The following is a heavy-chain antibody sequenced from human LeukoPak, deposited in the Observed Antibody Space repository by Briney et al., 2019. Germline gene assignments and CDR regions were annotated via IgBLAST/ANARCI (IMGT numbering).Heavy chain of an antibody. CDR3: VKGVGPRAPNGRVFEY. CDR2: ITDDSDDT. Sequence: GGSLRLSCAASGFTFSNYAMTWVRQAPGKGLDWVSIITDDSDDTRYADSVGGRFTISRDNSKNTLFLQMNTLRVDDTAVYYCVKGVGPRAPNGRVFEYWGQGALVTVSS. J-gene: IGHJ4*02. CDR1: GFTFSNYA. V-gene: IGHV3-23*01. D-gene: IGHD1-26*01.